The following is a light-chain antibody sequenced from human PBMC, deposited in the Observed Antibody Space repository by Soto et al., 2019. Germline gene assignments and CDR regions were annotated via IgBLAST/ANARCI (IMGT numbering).Light chain of an antibody. CDR3: CSYGGRSAYV. CDR1: NSDVGSYNL. J-gene: IGLJ1*01. Sequence: QSVLTQPASVSGSPGQSITISCTGTNSDVGSYNLVSWYQQQPGKAPKLIIYGVNKRPSGISNRFSGSKSANTASLTISGLQAEDEADYFCCSYGGRSAYVFGTGTKVTVL. V-gene: IGLV2-23*02. CDR2: GVN.